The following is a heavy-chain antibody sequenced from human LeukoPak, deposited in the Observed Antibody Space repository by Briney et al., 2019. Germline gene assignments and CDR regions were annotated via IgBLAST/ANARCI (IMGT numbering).Heavy chain of an antibody. Sequence: GGSLRLSCAASGLTFSSYSMNWVRQAPGKGLEWVSYISSSSSTIYYADSVKGRFTISRDNAKNSLYLQMSSLRDEDTAVYYCARARPGYYFDYWGQGTLVTVSS. J-gene: IGHJ4*02. CDR3: ARARPGYYFDY. V-gene: IGHV3-48*02. CDR1: GLTFSSYS. D-gene: IGHD5-12*01. CDR2: ISSSSSTI.